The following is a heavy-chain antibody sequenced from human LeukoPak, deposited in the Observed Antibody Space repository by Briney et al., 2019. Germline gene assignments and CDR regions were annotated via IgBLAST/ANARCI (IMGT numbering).Heavy chain of an antibody. Sequence: GGSLRLSCAASGFSFSNYWMHWVRHAPGKGLVWVSRINSDGSSTTYADSVKGRFTISRDNAKNTLYLQMNSLRAEDTAVYYCARDGVEFYNWFDPWGQGTLVTVSS. CDR1: GFSFSNYW. V-gene: IGHV3-74*01. CDR3: ARDGVEFYNWFDP. D-gene: IGHD2-21*01. J-gene: IGHJ5*02. CDR2: INSDGSST.